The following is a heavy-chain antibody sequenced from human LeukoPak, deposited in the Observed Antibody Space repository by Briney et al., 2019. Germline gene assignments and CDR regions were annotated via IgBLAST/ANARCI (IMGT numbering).Heavy chain of an antibody. V-gene: IGHV3-33*06. CDR3: VKDLGYCSGGSCYGNDAFDI. D-gene: IGHD2-15*01. J-gene: IGHJ3*02. CDR1: GFTFSSYG. CDR2: IWYDGSNK. Sequence: PGGSLRLSCTASGFTFSSYGMHWVRQAPGKGLEWVAVIWYDGSNKYYADSVKGRFTISRDNSKNTLYLQMNSLRAEDTAVYYCVKDLGYCSGGSCYGNDAFDIWGQGTMVTVSS.